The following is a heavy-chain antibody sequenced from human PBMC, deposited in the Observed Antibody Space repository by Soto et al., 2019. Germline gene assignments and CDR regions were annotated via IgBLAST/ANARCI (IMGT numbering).Heavy chain of an antibody. CDR2: INSDGSST. CDR3: ARGELDQRFDY. CDR1: GFTFSSYW. Sequence: EVQLVESGGGLVQPGGSLRLSCAASGFTFSSYWMHWVGQAPGRGLVWVSRINSDGSSTSYADSVKGRFTISRDNAKNTLYLQMNSLRAEDTAVYYCARGELDQRFDYWGQGTLVTVSS. V-gene: IGHV3-74*01. J-gene: IGHJ4*02. D-gene: IGHD1-1*01.